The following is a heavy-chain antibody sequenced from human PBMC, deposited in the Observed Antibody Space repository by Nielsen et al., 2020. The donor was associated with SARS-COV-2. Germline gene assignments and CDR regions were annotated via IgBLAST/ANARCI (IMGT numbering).Heavy chain of an antibody. CDR1: GFTFSRHV. J-gene: IGHJ4*02. Sequence: GESLKISCAGSGFTFSRHVMHWVRQAPGKGLEWVAIISFDGSEKYYAGSVKGRFIISRDNSNATVFLQMNSVGGEDTAMYYCAIRSSTWGPLDHWGQGILVTVSS. V-gene: IGHV3-30-3*01. CDR2: ISFDGSEK. D-gene: IGHD6-13*01. CDR3: AIRSSTWGPLDH.